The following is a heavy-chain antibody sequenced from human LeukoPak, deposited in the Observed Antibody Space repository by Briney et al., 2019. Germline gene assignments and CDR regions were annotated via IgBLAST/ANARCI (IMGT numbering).Heavy chain of an antibody. CDR3: ARLPFEVVGATILDY. V-gene: IGHV4-39*01. Sequence: PSETLSLTCTVSGGSVSSSSYYWGWIRQPPGKGLEWIGTIYYSGSTYYNPSLKSRVTISVDTSKNQFSLKLSSVTAADTAVYYCARLPFEVVGATILDYWGQGTLVTVSS. D-gene: IGHD1-26*01. CDR2: IYYSGST. CDR1: GGSVSSSSYY. J-gene: IGHJ4*02.